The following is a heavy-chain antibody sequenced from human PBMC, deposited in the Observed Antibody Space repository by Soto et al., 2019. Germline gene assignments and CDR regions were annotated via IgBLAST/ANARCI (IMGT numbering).Heavy chain of an antibody. CDR3: ARDGLNCSGGSCYSKGPYYYGMDV. D-gene: IGHD2-15*01. CDR2: IYYSGST. Sequence: ASETLSLTCTVSGGSISSYYWSWIRQPPGKGLEWIGYIYYSGSTNYNPSLKSRVTISVDTSKNQFSLKLSSVTAADTAVYYCARDGLNCSGGSCYSKGPYYYGMDVWGQGTTVTVSS. J-gene: IGHJ6*02. V-gene: IGHV4-59*01. CDR1: GGSISSYY.